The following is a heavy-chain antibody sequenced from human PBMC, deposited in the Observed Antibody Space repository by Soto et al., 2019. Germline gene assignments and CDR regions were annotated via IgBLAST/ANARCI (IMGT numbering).Heavy chain of an antibody. J-gene: IGHJ4*02. D-gene: IGHD3-10*01. CDR1: GFTFSSYA. V-gene: IGHV3-23*01. Sequence: GGSLRLSCAASGFTFSSYAMSWVRQAPGKGLEWVSAISGSGGSTYYADSVKGRFTISRDNSKNTLYLQMNSLRAEDTAVYYCAKDVSGVVRGVTKYYFDYWGQGTLVTVSS. CDR2: ISGSGGST. CDR3: AKDVSGVVRGVTKYYFDY.